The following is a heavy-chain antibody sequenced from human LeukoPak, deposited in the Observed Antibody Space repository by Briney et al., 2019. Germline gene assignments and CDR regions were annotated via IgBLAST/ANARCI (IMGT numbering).Heavy chain of an antibody. D-gene: IGHD3-10*01. V-gene: IGHV3-7*03. CDR1: GFTLSSYW. J-gene: IGHJ6*02. CDR2: IKPDGSEK. CDR3: AKRGGYYGSGSYWPYYYYGMDV. Sequence: GGSLRLSCAASGFTLSSYWMSWVRQAPGKGLEWVAKIKPDGSEKYYVDSLKGRLTISRDNGKNSVYLQMNSLRAEDTAVYYCAKRGGYYGSGSYWPYYYYGMDVWGQGTTVTVSS.